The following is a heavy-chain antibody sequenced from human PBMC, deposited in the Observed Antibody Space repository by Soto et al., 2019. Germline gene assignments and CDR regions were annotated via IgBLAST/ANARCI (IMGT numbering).Heavy chain of an antibody. CDR1: GGSVSSGSYY. Sequence: QVQLQESGPGLVKPSETLSLTCTVSGGSVSSGSYYWTWMRQPPGKGLEWIGYINYSGSTSYNPSLKGRVAISVDTSKKQFSLKVSSVTAADTAVYYCARDGDTSGYYYFDYRGQGTLVTVSS. CDR3: ARDGDTSGYYYFDY. D-gene: IGHD3-22*01. J-gene: IGHJ4*02. V-gene: IGHV4-61*01. CDR2: INYSGST.